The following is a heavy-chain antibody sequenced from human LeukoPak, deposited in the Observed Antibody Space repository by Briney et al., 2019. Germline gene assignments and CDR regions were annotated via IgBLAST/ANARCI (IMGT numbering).Heavy chain of an antibody. CDR3: ARGPRITMIVVVTLFDY. J-gene: IGHJ4*02. V-gene: IGHV1-2*02. D-gene: IGHD3-22*01. CDR1: GYTFTGYY. Sequence: GASVKVSCKASGYTFTGYYMHWVRQAPGQGLEWMGWINPNSGGTNYAQKFQGRVTMTRDTSISTAYMELSRLRSDDTAVYYCARGPRITMIVVVTLFDYWGQGTLVTVSS. CDR2: INPNSGGT.